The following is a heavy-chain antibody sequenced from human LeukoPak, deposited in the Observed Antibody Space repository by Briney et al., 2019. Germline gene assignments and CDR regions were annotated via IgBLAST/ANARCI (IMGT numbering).Heavy chain of an antibody. Sequence: ASVNVSCKASGFTFTDHYMHWVRQAPGQGLEWMGWINGKRGDTNYSQKFQDRVTMTRDTSTSKVYMELSRLTADDTAVYYCARDHDWGVDYWGPGTLVTVSS. CDR2: INGKRGDT. V-gene: IGHV1-2*02. CDR3: ARDHDWGVDY. CDR1: GFTFTDHY. D-gene: IGHD7-27*01. J-gene: IGHJ4*02.